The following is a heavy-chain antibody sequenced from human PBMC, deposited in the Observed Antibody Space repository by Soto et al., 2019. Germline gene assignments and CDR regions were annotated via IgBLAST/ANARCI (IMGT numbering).Heavy chain of an antibody. CDR1: GGSISSSSYY. V-gene: IGHV4-39*01. Sequence: QLQLQESGPGLVKPSETLSLTCTVSGGSISSSSYYWGWIRQPPGKGLEWIGSIYYSGSTYYNPSLKSRVTISVDTSKNQFSLKLSSVTAADTAVYYCARIEYSSSFAPIGYWGQGTLVTVSS. CDR2: IYYSGST. CDR3: ARIEYSSSFAPIGY. J-gene: IGHJ4*02. D-gene: IGHD6-6*01.